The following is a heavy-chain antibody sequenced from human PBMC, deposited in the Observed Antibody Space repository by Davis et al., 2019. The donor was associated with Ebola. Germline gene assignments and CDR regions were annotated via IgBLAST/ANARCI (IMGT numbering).Heavy chain of an antibody. CDR1: GGTFSSYT. Sequence: AASVKVSCKASGGTFSSYTISWVRQAPGQGLEWMGWISAYNGNTNYAQKLQGRVTMTTDTSTTTAYMELRSLRSDDTAVYYCARVGLVGSVPFDFWGQGTLVTVSS. J-gene: IGHJ4*02. CDR3: ARVGLVGSVPFDF. V-gene: IGHV1-18*01. CDR2: ISAYNGNT. D-gene: IGHD4-17*01.